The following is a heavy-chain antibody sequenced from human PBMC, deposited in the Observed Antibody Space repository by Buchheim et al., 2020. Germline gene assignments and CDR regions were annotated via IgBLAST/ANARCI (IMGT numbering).Heavy chain of an antibody. Sequence: QVQLQESGPGLVKPSETLSLTCTVSGGSISSYYWSWIRQPPGKGLEWIGYIYYSGSTNYNPSLKSRVTISVDTSKNQFPLKLSSVTAADTAVYYCARDLIAAAGTVGWFDPWGQGTL. CDR2: IYYSGST. J-gene: IGHJ5*02. CDR1: GGSISSYY. V-gene: IGHV4-59*01. CDR3: ARDLIAAAGTVGWFDP. D-gene: IGHD6-13*01.